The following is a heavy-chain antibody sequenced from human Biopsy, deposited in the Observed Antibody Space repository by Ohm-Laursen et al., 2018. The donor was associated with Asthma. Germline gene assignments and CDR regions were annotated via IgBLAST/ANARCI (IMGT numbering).Heavy chain of an antibody. D-gene: IGHD4-17*01. CDR1: GGTFNYA. J-gene: IGHJ6*02. V-gene: IGHV1-69*01. CDR3: ARGGYYGDRRYHDGMDV. CDR2: IIPIFGTT. Sequence: SSVKVSCKASGGTFNYAITWVRQAPGQGLEWMGGIIPIFGTTNYAQKFQGRVTITADESTSTAYMELSSLRADDTAVYYCARGGYYGDRRYHDGMDVWGQGTTVTVSS.